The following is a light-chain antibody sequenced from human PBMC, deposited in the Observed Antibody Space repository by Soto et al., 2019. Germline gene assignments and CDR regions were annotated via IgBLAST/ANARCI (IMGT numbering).Light chain of an antibody. Sequence: DIQLTQSPSTLSASVGDRVTITCRTSHTISYWLAWHQQKPGKAPQVLIYAASSLQSGVPSRFSGSRSGPDFTLTISSLQPEDFATYYCQQSYSSPPTFGQGTKV. V-gene: IGKV1-39*01. J-gene: IGKJ1*01. CDR2: AAS. CDR3: QQSYSSPPT. CDR1: HTISYW.